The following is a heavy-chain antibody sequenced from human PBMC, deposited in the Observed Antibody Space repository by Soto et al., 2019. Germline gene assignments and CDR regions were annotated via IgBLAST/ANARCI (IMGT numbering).Heavy chain of an antibody. CDR1: GGKDCRSSGA. J-gene: IGHJ6*02. D-gene: IGHD6-13*01. Sequence: SHAVSLSGESPGGKDCRSSGAWNCFKKSPSRGLEWLGRTYYRSKWYNDYAVSVKSRITINPDTSKNQFSLQLNAVTPEDTAVYYCARDQGIAAAGSYYYGMDVWGQGTTVTVSS. CDR3: ARDQGIAAAGSYYYGMDV. V-gene: IGHV6-1*01. CDR2: TYYRSKWYN.